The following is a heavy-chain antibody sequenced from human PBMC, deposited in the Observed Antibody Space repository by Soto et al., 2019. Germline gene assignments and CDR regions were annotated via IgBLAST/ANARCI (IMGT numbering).Heavy chain of an antibody. CDR1: GYTFSNHY. CDR3: ARGLGTYCTSFSCSNYYFGMGV. Sequence: QVQLVQSGAEVKKPGASLKLSCKASGYTFSNHYVHWVRQVPGQGLEWVGVINPSGGSTHFAQKFQGRVTMTRVTSTSTVFMEMTSLRSEDTAVYYCARGLGTYCTSFSCSNYYFGMGVWGQGTTVTVSS. J-gene: IGHJ6*02. D-gene: IGHD2-2*01. V-gene: IGHV1-46*01. CDR2: INPSGGST.